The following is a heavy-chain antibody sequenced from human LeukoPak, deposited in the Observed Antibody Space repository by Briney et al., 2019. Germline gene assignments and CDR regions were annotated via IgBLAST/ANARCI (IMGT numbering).Heavy chain of an antibody. V-gene: IGHV3-48*03. D-gene: IGHD3-16*01. CDR3: ARNWVPSGYSYYYGMDV. J-gene: IGHJ6*02. CDR1: GIPFTN. CDR2: LNSSGSTN. Sequence: GVLRLSCGASGIPFTNFWVREAPGEGGEGVSYLNSSGSTNYYADSVKGRFTISRDNAKNSLYLQMNSLRVEDTAVYYCARNWVPSGYSYYYGMDVWGQGTTVTVSS.